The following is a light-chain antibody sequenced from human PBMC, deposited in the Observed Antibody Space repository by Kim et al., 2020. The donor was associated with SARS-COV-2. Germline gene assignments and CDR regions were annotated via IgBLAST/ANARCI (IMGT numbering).Light chain of an antibody. CDR1: QSISTW. Sequence: ASVEDRVTITCRASQSISTWLDWYQQKPGRAPKFLIYKASSLESGVPSRFSGSGSGTEFTLTIRSLQPDEFATHYCEQYDTDLGRFGPGTKVDIK. CDR3: EQYDTDLGR. V-gene: IGKV1-5*03. CDR2: KAS. J-gene: IGKJ1*01.